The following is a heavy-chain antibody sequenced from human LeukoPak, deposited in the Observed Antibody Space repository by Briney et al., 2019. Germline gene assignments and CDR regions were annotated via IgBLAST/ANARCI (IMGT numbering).Heavy chain of an antibody. Sequence: SETLSLTCTVSGGSISNDYWSWIRQPPGKGLEWMGYIFHSGSTTYNPSLSSRLTISVDTSKNQFSLALRSVTAADTAVYYCARQGTSGSYLTGLDVWGQGTTVTVSS. J-gene: IGHJ6*02. CDR1: GGSISNDY. CDR2: IFHSGST. CDR3: ARQGTSGSYLTGLDV. V-gene: IGHV4-59*08. D-gene: IGHD3-22*01.